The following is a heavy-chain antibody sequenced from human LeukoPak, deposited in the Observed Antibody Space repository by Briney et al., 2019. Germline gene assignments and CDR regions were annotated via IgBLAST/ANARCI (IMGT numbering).Heavy chain of an antibody. V-gene: IGHV3-48*01. CDR3: ADLWFGEPI. D-gene: IGHD3-10*01. J-gene: IGHJ3*02. CDR2: ISSSSNTI. Sequence: PGGSLRLSCAASGFTFSSYWMHWVRQAPGKGLEWVSYISSSSNTIYYADSVKGRFTISRDNAKNSLYLQMNSLRAEDTAVYYCADLWFGEPIWGQGTMVTVSS. CDR1: GFTFSSYW.